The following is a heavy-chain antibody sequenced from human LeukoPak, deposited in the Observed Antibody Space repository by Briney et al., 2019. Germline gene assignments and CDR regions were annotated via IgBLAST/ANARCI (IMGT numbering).Heavy chain of an antibody. V-gene: IGHV1-18*01. CDR3: ARGNCGGDCYSFDY. Sequence: ASVKVSCKASGYTFTSHGIIWVRQAPGQGLEWMAWISAYNGNTNYAQKLKGRVTVTTETSTSTAYMELRSLRSDDTAVYYCARGNCGGDCYSFDYWGQGTLVTVSS. D-gene: IGHD2-21*02. CDR1: GYTFTSHG. J-gene: IGHJ4*02. CDR2: ISAYNGNT.